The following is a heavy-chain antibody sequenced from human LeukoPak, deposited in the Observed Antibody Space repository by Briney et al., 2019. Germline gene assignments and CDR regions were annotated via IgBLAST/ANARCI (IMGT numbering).Heavy chain of an antibody. J-gene: IGHJ5*02. Sequence: WASVKVSCKASGYTFTGYYMHWVRQAPGQGLEWMGWINPNSGGTNYAQKFQGRVTMTRDTSISTAYMELSRLRSDDTAVYYCARDLKQQLVPFGPWGQGTLVTVSS. V-gene: IGHV1-2*02. CDR2: INPNSGGT. CDR3: ARDLKQQLVPFGP. D-gene: IGHD6-13*01. CDR1: GYTFTGYY.